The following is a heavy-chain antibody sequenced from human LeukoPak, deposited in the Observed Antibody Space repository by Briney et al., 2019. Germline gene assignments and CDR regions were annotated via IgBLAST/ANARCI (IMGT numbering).Heavy chain of an antibody. CDR2: INPSGGST. Sequence: GASVKVSCKASGYTFTSYAMHWVRQAPGQGLEWMGIINPSGGSTSYAQKFQGRVTMTRDTSTSTVYMELSSLRSEDTAVYYCARDPGLTYYDFWSGSPWGMDVWGQGTTVTVSS. V-gene: IGHV1-46*01. J-gene: IGHJ6*02. CDR3: ARDPGLTYYDFWSGSPWGMDV. D-gene: IGHD3-3*01. CDR1: GYTFTSYA.